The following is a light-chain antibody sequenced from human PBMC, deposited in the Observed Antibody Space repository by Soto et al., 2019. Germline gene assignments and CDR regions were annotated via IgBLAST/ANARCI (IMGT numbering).Light chain of an antibody. CDR2: GAS. J-gene: IGKJ1*01. V-gene: IGKV3-20*01. CDR3: QQYGSSSLT. Sequence: EIVLTQSPGTLSLSPGEGATLSCRASQSVSSNFLVWYQQKPGQAPRLIIYGASNRATGIPERFSGSGSGTDFTLTISRLEPEDFAVYYCQQYGSSSLTFGQGTKVDIK. CDR1: QSVSSNF.